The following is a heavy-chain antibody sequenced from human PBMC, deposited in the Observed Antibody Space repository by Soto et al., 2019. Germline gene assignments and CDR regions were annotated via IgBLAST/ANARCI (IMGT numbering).Heavy chain of an antibody. CDR2: IIPILGMA. J-gene: IGHJ6*02. Sequence: ASVKVSCKASGGTFSSYTISWVRQAPGQGLEWMGRIIPILGMANYAQKFQGRVTITADKSTSTAYMELSSLRSEDTAVYYCASKSQWLVLEEYYYGMDVWGQGTTVTVSS. D-gene: IGHD6-19*01. V-gene: IGHV1-69*02. CDR3: ASKSQWLVLEEYYYGMDV. CDR1: GGTFSSYT.